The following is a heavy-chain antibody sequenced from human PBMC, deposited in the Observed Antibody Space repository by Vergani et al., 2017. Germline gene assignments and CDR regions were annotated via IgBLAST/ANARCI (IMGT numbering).Heavy chain of an antibody. CDR2: ISAYNGNT. J-gene: IGHJ2*01. D-gene: IGHD6-19*01. CDR1: GYTFTSYG. Sequence: QVQLVQSGAEVKKPGASVKVSCKASGYTFTSYGISWVRQAPGQGLEWMGWISAYNGNTNYAQKLQGRVTMTTDTSTSTAYMELRSMRSDDTAVYYCARDAGHRPWLGCLRWYFDLWGRGTLVTVSS. CDR3: ARDAGHRPWLGCLRWYFDL. V-gene: IGHV1-18*01.